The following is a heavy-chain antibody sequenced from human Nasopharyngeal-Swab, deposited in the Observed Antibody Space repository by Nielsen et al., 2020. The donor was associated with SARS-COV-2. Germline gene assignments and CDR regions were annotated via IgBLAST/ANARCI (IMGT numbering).Heavy chain of an antibody. CDR2: IYYTGNA. CDR3: GYCSTTFCYGAYFHH. J-gene: IGHJ1*01. D-gene: IGHD2-2*01. CDR1: GGSINYNSHH. Sequence: SETLSLTCAVSGGSINYNSHHWGWIRQPPGKGLEWVGSIYYTGNAYYNPSLESRVTISVDTSKNQFALKLSSVTAADTAMYYCGYCSTTFCYGAYFHHWGQGTLVTVSS. V-gene: IGHV4-39*01.